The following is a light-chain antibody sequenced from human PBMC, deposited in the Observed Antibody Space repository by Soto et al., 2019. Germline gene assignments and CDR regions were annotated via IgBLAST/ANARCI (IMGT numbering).Light chain of an antibody. CDR1: QSISSY. CDR2: AAS. CDR3: QQFNNYIT. J-gene: IGKJ5*01. Sequence: DIQMTQSPSSLSASVGDRVTITCRASQSISSYLNWYQQKPGKAPKLLIYAASNLQSGVPTRFSGSGSGTDFTLTISSLQPEDFAVYYCQQFNNYITFGQGTRLEIK. V-gene: IGKV1-39*01.